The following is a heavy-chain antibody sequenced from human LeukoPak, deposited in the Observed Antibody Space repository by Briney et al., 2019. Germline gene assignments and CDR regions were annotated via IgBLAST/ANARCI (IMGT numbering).Heavy chain of an antibody. CDR2: INPDNGNT. CDR1: GYPFTRYG. V-gene: IGHV1-18*01. D-gene: IGHD2-2*01. CDR3: ATYYCSTTSCYPYLFDY. Sequence: GASVKVSCKASGYPFTRYGISWVRQAPGQRLEWMGWINPDNGNTKYAQKFQGRVTMTTDTSTSTAHMELRSLRSDDTAVYYCATYYCSTTSCYPYLFDYWGQGTLVTVSS. J-gene: IGHJ4*02.